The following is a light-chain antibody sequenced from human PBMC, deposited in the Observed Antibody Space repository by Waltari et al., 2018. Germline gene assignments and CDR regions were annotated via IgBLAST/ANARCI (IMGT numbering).Light chain of an antibody. J-gene: IGLJ1*01. CDR2: DVS. V-gene: IGLV2-8*01. CDR3: SSYAGSNNFGV. CDR1: SSDVGGYNY. Sequence: QSALTQPPSASGSPGQSVTISCTGTSSDVGGYNYVSWYQQHPGKTPKLMIYDVSKRPSVLPDRFSGSKSGNASSLTVPGLQAEDEADYYCSSYAGSNNFGVFGTGTKVTVL.